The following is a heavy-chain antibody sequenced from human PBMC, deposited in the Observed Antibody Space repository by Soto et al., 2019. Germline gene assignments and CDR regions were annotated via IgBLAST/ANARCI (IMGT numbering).Heavy chain of an antibody. V-gene: IGHV4-39*01. Sequence: QLQLQESGPGLVKPSETLSLTCTVSGGSISSSSYYWGWIRQPPGKGLEWIGSIYYSGSTYYNPSLKSRVTISVDTSKNQFSLKLSSVTAADTAVYYCARRSRADAFDIWGQGTMVTVSS. CDR2: IYYSGST. CDR1: GGSISSSSYY. J-gene: IGHJ3*02. CDR3: ARRSRADAFDI.